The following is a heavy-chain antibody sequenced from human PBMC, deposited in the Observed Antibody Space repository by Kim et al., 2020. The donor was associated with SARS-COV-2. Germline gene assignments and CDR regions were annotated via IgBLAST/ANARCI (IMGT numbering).Heavy chain of an antibody. J-gene: IGHJ4*02. CDR3: ARHLDEMATIGDY. D-gene: IGHD5-12*01. V-gene: IGHV4-39*01. CDR2: IYYSGST. Sequence: SETLSLTCTVSGGSISSSSYYWGWIRQPPGKGLEWIGSIYYSGSTYYNPSLKSRVTISVDTSKNQFSLKLSSVTAADTAVYYCARHLDEMATIGDYWGQGTLVTVSS. CDR1: GGSISSSSYY.